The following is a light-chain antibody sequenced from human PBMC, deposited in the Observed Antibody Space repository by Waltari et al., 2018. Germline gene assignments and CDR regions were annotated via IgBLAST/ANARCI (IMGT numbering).Light chain of an antibody. J-gene: IGLJ2*01. CDR2: VNA. V-gene: IGLV1-40*01. CDR3: QSYDTGLSAVV. CDR1: SSNIGAVFD. Sequence: QSVLTQPPSVSGAPGQRVTISCTGGSSNIGAVFDVHWYQQLPGRAPKLLIYVNANRPSGVPDRFSGSRSGLSGSLAITGLQPEDEAKYYCQSYDTGLSAVVFGGGTELTVL.